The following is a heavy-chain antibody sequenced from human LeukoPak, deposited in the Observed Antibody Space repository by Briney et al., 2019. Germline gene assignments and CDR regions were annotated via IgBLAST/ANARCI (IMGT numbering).Heavy chain of an antibody. D-gene: IGHD6-6*01. Sequence: PGGSLRLSCAASGFTFSSYWMHWVRQAPGKGLVWVSRINRDGSSTSYADSVKGRFTISRDNAKNTLYLQMNSLRAEDTAVYYCARDPLYSSSFDYWGQGTLVTVSS. J-gene: IGHJ4*02. V-gene: IGHV3-74*01. CDR2: INRDGSST. CDR1: GFTFSSYW. CDR3: ARDPLYSSSFDY.